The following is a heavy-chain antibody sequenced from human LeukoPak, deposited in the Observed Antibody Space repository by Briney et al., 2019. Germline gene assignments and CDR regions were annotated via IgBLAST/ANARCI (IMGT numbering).Heavy chain of an antibody. Sequence: SVKVSCKASGGTFSSYAISWVRQAPGQGLEWMGRIIPIFGIANYAQKFQGRVTITADKSTSTAYMELSSLRSEDTAVYYCASTSGSSGWYSPPDYWGRGTLVTVSS. CDR2: IIPIFGIA. D-gene: IGHD6-19*01. J-gene: IGHJ4*02. CDR3: ASTSGSSGWYSPPDY. CDR1: GGTFSSYA. V-gene: IGHV1-69*04.